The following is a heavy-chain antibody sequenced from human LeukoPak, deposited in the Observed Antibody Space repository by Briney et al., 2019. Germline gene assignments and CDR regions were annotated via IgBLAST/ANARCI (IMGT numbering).Heavy chain of an antibody. CDR3: AREEKLLPANWFDP. CDR2: ISSSSSTI. Sequence: AGGSLRLSCAASGFTFSSYSMNWVRQAPGKGLEWVSYISSSSSTIYYADSVKGRFTISRDNAKNSLYLQMNSLRDEDTAVYYCAREEKLLPANWFDPWGQGTLVTVSS. J-gene: IGHJ5*02. V-gene: IGHV3-48*02. D-gene: IGHD2-2*01. CDR1: GFTFSSYS.